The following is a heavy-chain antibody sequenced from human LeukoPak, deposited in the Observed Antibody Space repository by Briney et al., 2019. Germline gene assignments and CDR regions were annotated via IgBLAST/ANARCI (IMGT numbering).Heavy chain of an antibody. CDR1: AGSISSSNYY. D-gene: IGHD1-26*01. CDR2: IYYSGST. V-gene: IGHV4-61*05. J-gene: IGHJ4*02. Sequence: SETLSLTCTVSAGSISSSNYYWSWIRQPPGKGLEWIGYIYYSGSTNYNPSLKSRVTISVDTSKNQFSLKLSSVTAADTAVYYCARQSGSYYPIDYWGQGTLVTVSS. CDR3: ARQSGSYYPIDY.